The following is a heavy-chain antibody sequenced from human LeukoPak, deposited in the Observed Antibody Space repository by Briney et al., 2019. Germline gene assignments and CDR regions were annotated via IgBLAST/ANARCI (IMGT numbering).Heavy chain of an antibody. CDR2: ISSSGSTI. CDR1: GFTFSDYY. J-gene: IGHJ4*02. Sequence: PGGSLRLSCAASGFTFSDYYMSWIRQAPGKGLEWVSYISSSGSTIYYADSVKGRFTISRDNSKNTLYLQMNSLRAEDTAVYYCAKGPNYDFWSGFHFDHWGQGTLVTVSS. V-gene: IGHV3-11*01. CDR3: AKGPNYDFWSGFHFDH. D-gene: IGHD3-3*01.